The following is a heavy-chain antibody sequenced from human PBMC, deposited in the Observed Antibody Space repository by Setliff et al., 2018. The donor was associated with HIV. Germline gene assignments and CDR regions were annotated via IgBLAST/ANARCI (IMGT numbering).Heavy chain of an antibody. V-gene: IGHV4-4*07. D-gene: IGHD1-26*01. CDR3: ARGYSGYVGFTSMDV. CDR1: GGSISSYY. J-gene: IGHJ6*02. CDR2: IYTSGST. Sequence: SETLSLTCTVSGGSISSYYWSWIRQPAGKGLEWIGRIYTSGSTNYNPSLKTRVTLSVDTSKNQFSLRLSSVTAADTAVYYWARGYSGYVGFTSMDVWGQGTTVTVS.